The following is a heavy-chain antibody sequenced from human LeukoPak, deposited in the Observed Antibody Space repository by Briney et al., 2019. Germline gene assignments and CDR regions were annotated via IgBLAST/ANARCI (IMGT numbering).Heavy chain of an antibody. CDR3: ARDVYYYGSGTLFGDI. D-gene: IGHD3-10*01. CDR2: FFVSGST. Sequence: ASETLSLTCTVSGGSISSSSDYWGWIRQAPGKGLEWIGSFFVSGSTHYNPSFKSRVTMSVDTSKNQFSLKLSSVTAADTAVYYCARDVYYYGSGTLFGDIWGQGTMVTVSS. CDR1: GGSISSSSDY. V-gene: IGHV4-39*07. J-gene: IGHJ3*02.